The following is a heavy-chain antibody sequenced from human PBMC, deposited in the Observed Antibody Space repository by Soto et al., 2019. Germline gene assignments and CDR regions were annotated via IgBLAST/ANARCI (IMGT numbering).Heavy chain of an antibody. Sequence: GGSLRISCAASGFTFSSYLMHWVRQAPGQGLVWVSRMNSDGSSTNYADSVKGRFTISRDNAKNTLFLQMTSLRAEDTAIYYCASATGWNPGDWGQGTVVTVSS. V-gene: IGHV3-74*01. D-gene: IGHD1-1*01. CDR1: GFTFSSYL. CDR3: ASATGWNPGD. J-gene: IGHJ4*02. CDR2: MNSDGSST.